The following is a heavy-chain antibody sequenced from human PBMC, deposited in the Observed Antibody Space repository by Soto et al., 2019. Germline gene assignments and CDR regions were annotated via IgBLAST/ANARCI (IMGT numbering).Heavy chain of an antibody. V-gene: IGHV3-23*01. CDR2: ISGSGGST. Sequence: GGSLRLSCAASGFTFSSYAISWVRQAPGKGLEWVSAISGSGGSTYYADSVKGRFTISRDNSKNTLYLQMNSLRAEDTAVYYCANLGSSSSSRGPYYYGMDVWGQGTTVNVSS. CDR1: GFTFSSYA. CDR3: ANLGSSSSSRGPYYYGMDV. D-gene: IGHD6-6*01. J-gene: IGHJ6*02.